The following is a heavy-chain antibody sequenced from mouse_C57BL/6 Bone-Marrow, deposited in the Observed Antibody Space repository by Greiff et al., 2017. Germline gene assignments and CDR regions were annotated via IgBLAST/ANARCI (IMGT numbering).Heavy chain of an antibody. V-gene: IGHV5-15*04. D-gene: IGHD1-1*01. CDR3: ARRAYGSIWYFDV. CDR1: GFTFSDYG. CDR2: ISNLAYSI. Sequence: EVKLEESGGGLVQPGGSLKLSCAASGFTFSDYGMAWVRQAPRKGPEWVAFISNLAYSIYYADTVTGRFTISRENAKNTLYLEMSSLRSEDTAMYYCARRAYGSIWYFDVWGTGTTVTVSS. J-gene: IGHJ1*03.